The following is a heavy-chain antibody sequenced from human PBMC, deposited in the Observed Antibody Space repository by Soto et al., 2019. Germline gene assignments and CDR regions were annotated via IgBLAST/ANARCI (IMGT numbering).Heavy chain of an antibody. CDR2: IIAVIGDA. CDR3: ARSPGDYVSTCLD. D-gene: IGHD4-17*01. CDR1: GYTFTSYA. V-gene: IGHV1-3*01. J-gene: IGHJ4*02. Sequence: ASVKVSCKASGYTFTSYAMHWVRQAPGQRLEWMGGIIAVIGDAKYAQKFQGRVTITRDASTSTAYMELSSLRSEDTAVYYCARSPGDYVSTCLDWGQGTLVTVSS.